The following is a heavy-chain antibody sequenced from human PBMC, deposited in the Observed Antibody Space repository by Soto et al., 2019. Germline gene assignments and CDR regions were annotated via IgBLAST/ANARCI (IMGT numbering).Heavy chain of an antibody. V-gene: IGHV1-2*02. J-gene: IGHJ3*02. CDR3: ANYRTTSPVGFDI. CDR2: INPNSGSR. D-gene: IGHD1-1*01. Sequence: ASVKVSCKASGYTFTGYYMHWVRQAPGQGLEWMGWINPNSGSRNYAQKFQGRLTLTRDTSTSTVYMELSSLESEDTAVYDCANYRTTSPVGFDIWGQGTLVTVSS. CDR1: GYTFTGYY.